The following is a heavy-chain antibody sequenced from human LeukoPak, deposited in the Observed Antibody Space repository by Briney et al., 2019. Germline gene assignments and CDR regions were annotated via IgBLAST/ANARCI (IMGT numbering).Heavy chain of an antibody. D-gene: IGHD3-10*01. V-gene: IGHV3-30*02. CDR2: IRYDGSNK. CDR3: AKSRGSGSYYPSDY. Sequence: PGGSLRLSCAASGFTFSSHGMDWVRQAPGKGLEWVAFIRYDGSNKYYADSVKGRFTISRDNSKNTLYLQMNSLKSEDTAVYYCAKSRGSGSYYPSDYWGQGTLVTVSS. J-gene: IGHJ4*02. CDR1: GFTFSSHG.